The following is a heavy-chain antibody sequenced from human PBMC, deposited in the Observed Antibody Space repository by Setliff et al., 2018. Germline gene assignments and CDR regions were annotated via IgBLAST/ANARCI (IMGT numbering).Heavy chain of an antibody. J-gene: IGHJ6*03. D-gene: IGHD3-3*01. Sequence: SETLSLTCAVSGASIRQTSYFWTWVRQPAGKGLEWIGHIYITGNPNVNPSLKSRVAMSLDNSGNQFSLNLQSVTAADTAVYYCARDQDFWSGYYRASHYMDVWGKGTTVTVSS. V-gene: IGHV4-61*09. CDR1: GASIRQTSYF. CDR3: ARDQDFWSGYYRASHYMDV. CDR2: IYITGNP.